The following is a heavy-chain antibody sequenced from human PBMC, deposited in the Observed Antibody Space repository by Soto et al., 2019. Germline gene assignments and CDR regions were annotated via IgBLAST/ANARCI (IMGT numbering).Heavy chain of an antibody. CDR3: ARSKLNYDFWSGYYPVAESLDAFDI. J-gene: IGHJ3*02. D-gene: IGHD3-3*01. CDR2: IYYSGST. Sequence: SETLSLTCTVSGGSISSYYWSWIRQPPGKGLEWIGYIYYSGSTNYNPSLKSRVTISVDTSKNQFSLKLSSVTAADTAVYYCARSKLNYDFWSGYYPVAESLDAFDIWGQGTMVTVSS. V-gene: IGHV4-59*01. CDR1: GGSISSYY.